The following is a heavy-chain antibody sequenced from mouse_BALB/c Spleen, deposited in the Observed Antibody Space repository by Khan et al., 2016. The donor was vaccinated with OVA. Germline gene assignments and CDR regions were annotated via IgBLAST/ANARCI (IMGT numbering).Heavy chain of an antibody. CDR1: GYTLTDYG. CDR2: INTYNGEP. V-gene: IGHV9-3-1*01. J-gene: IGHJ3*01. CDR3: ARSDGNYTFAY. D-gene: IGHD2-1*01. Sequence: LVESGPELKKPGETVKISCKASGYTLTDYGMNWVKQAPGKGLKWMGWINTYNGEPTYADDFKGRFAFSLETSASTAYLQVSNLKNEDTATYFCARSDGNYTFAYWGQGTLVTVSA.